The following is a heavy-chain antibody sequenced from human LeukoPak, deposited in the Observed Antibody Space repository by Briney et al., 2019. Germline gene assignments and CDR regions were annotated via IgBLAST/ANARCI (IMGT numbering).Heavy chain of an antibody. Sequence: SETLSLTCTVSGGSISSGGYYWSWIRQHPGKGLEWIGYIYYSGSTYYNPSLKSRVTISVDTSKNQFSLKLSSVTAADTAVYYCARLRIAVADDAFDIWGQGTMVTVSS. CDR3: ARLRIAVADDAFDI. CDR2: IYYSGST. CDR1: GGSISSGGYY. D-gene: IGHD6-19*01. J-gene: IGHJ3*02. V-gene: IGHV4-31*03.